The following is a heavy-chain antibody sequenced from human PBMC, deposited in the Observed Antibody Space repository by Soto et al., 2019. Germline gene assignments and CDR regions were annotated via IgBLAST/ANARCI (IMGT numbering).Heavy chain of an antibody. CDR3: AKEYYYDSSGYPGLGYYYGMDV. CDR2: ISASGTST. D-gene: IGHD3-22*01. CDR1: GFTFTSYA. J-gene: IGHJ6*02. Sequence: GGSLRLSCAASGFTFTSYAMSWVRQAPGEGLEWVSSISASGTSTYYADSVKGRFTISRDNSKNTLYLQMNSLRAEDTAVYYCAKEYYYDSSGYPGLGYYYGMDVWGQGTTVTVSS. V-gene: IGHV3-23*01.